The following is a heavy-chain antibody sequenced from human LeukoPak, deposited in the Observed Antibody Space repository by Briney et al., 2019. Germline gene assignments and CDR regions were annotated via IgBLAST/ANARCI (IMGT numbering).Heavy chain of an antibody. CDR3: ARPYLNFNILTGYSTNWYFDL. CDR1: GGSISSSSYY. Sequence: PSETLSLTCTVSGGSISSSSYYWGWIRQPPGKGLEWIGSIYYSGTTYYNPSLKSRVTISVDTSKNQFSLKLSSVTAADTAVYYCARPYLNFNILTGYSTNWYFDLWGRGTLVTVSS. D-gene: IGHD3-9*01. J-gene: IGHJ2*01. CDR2: IYYSGTT. V-gene: IGHV4-39*07.